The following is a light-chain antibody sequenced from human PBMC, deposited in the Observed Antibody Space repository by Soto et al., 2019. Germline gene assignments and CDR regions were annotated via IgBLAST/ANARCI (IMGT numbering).Light chain of an antibody. CDR3: QQYGSSPLT. CDR1: QSVSSNY. CDR2: GAS. V-gene: IGKV3-20*01. J-gene: IGKJ4*01. Sequence: EIVLTQSPGTLSLSPGERATLSCRASQSVSSNYLAWYQQKPGQAPRLLIYGASVRATGIPHRFSGSGSGTDFTLTISRLEPEDFAVYYCQQYGSSPLTFGGGSKVEIK.